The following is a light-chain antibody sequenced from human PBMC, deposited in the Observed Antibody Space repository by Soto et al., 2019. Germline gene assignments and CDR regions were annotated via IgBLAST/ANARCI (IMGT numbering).Light chain of an antibody. Sequence: QSALTQPASVSGSPGQSIAISCTGTRSDVGAYRFVSWYQHHPGKAPKLIIYEVSSRPSGVSYRFSGSKSGNTASLTISGLQAEDEAVYYCTSYTDSNIVLFGGGTKVTVL. CDR2: EVS. CDR3: TSYTDSNIVL. CDR1: RSDVGAYRF. V-gene: IGLV2-14*01. J-gene: IGLJ2*01.